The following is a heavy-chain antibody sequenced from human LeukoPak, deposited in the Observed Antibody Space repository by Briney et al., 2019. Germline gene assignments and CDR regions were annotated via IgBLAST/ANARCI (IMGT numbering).Heavy chain of an antibody. CDR3: AKDPLGKTSHYDRRGGWFDP. Sequence: PGGSLRLSCAASGFTFSDYAMSWVRQAPGKGLEWISSISGSGGFTYYADSVKGRLTISRDNSKNTVYLQMNSLRADDTAVYYCAKDPLGKTSHYDRRGGWFDPWGQGTLVTVSS. D-gene: IGHD3-22*01. J-gene: IGHJ5*02. V-gene: IGHV3-23*01. CDR2: ISGSGGFT. CDR1: GFTFSDYA.